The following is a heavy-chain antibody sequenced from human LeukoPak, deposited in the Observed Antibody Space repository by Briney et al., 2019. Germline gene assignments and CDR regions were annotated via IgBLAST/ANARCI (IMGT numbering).Heavy chain of an antibody. J-gene: IGHJ5*01. CDR1: GHPFNVYY. V-gene: IGHV1-2*02. Sequence: ASVKVTYEASGHPFNVYYMHWVRQAPGQGLEWMGWINPNSGGTNYAQKFQGRVTMTRDTSISTAYMELSRLRSDDTAVYYCATESEWLVQAWFVSWGQGTLVTVSS. CDR2: INPNSGGT. CDR3: ATESEWLVQAWFVS. D-gene: IGHD6-19*01.